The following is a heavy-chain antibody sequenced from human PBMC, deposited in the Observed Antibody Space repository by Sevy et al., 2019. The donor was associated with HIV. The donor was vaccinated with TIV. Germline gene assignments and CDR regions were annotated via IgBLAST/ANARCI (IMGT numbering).Heavy chain of an antibody. D-gene: IGHD3-9*01. Sequence: SETLSLTCTVSGGSISSYYWSWIRQPPGKGLEWIGYIYYSGSTNYNPSLKSRVTISVDTSKNQFSLKLSSVTAADTAVYYFARGFGYYDILTGYSPPIYYYYYYGMDVWGQGTTVTVSS. CDR2: IYYSGST. CDR3: ARGFGYYDILTGYSPPIYYYYYYGMDV. CDR1: GGSISSYY. V-gene: IGHV4-59*01. J-gene: IGHJ6*02.